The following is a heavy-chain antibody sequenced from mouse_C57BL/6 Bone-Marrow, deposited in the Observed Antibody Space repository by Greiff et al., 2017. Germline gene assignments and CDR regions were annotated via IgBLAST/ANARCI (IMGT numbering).Heavy chain of an antibody. D-gene: IGHD2-5*01. CDR1: GFTFSNYW. CDR2: IRLKSDNYAT. V-gene: IGHV6-3*01. J-gene: IGHJ3*01. CDR3: TLYYSNMFAY. Sequence: EVMLVESGGGLVQPGGSMKLSCVASGFTFSNYWMNWVRQSPEKGLEWVAQIRLKSDNYATHYAESVKGRFTISRDDSKSSVYLKMNNLRAEDTGIYYCTLYYSNMFAYWGQGTLVTVSA.